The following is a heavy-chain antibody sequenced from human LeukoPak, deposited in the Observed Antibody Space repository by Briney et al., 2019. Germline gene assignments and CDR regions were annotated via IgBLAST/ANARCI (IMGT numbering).Heavy chain of an antibody. J-gene: IGHJ4*02. D-gene: IGHD5-12*01. Sequence: GGSLRLSCAASGFTFSSYSMNWVRQAPGKGLEWVSSISSSSSYIYYADSVKGRFTISRDNAKNSLYLQMNSLRAEDTAVYYCARGRIDIVATSDEFDYWGQGTLVTVSS. V-gene: IGHV3-21*01. CDR1: GFTFSSYS. CDR3: ARGRIDIVATSDEFDY. CDR2: ISSSSSYI.